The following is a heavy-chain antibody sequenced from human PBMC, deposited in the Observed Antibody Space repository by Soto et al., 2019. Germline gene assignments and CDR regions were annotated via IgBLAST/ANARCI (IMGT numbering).Heavy chain of an antibody. CDR1: GYTSTSYG. Sequence: ASVKVSCKASGYTSTSYGISWVRQAPGQGLEWMGWISACNGNTNYALKLQGRVTMTTDTSTSTAYMELRSLRSDDTAVYYCASGFKSRSIAVAGRDAFDIWGQGTMVTVSS. D-gene: IGHD6-19*01. CDR3: ASGFKSRSIAVAGRDAFDI. CDR2: ISACNGNT. V-gene: IGHV1-18*01. J-gene: IGHJ3*02.